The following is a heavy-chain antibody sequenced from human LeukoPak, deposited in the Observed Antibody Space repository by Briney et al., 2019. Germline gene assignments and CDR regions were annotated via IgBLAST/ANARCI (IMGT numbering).Heavy chain of an antibody. CDR3: VRTPPNWGFDY. D-gene: IGHD7-27*01. CDR1: GYTFTSYG. V-gene: IGHV1-8*02. CDR2: MSPNSGDT. J-gene: IGHJ4*02. Sequence: ASVKVSCKASGYTFTSYGISWVRQAPGQGLEWMGWMSPNSGDTGYAQKFQGRVTMTSDSSISTAYIELSSLRSEDTAIYYCVRTPPNWGFDYWGQGTLVTVSS.